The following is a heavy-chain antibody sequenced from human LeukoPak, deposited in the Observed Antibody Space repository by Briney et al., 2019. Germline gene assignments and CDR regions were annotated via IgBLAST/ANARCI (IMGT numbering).Heavy chain of an antibody. CDR1: GFTFSSYW. CDR3: ARVSEGYCSGGSCYYT. J-gene: IGHJ5*02. CDR2: IKQDGSEK. Sequence: GGSLRLSCAAPGFTFSSYWMSWVRQAPGKGLEWVANIKQDGSEKYYVDSVKGRFTISRDNAKNSLYLQMNSLRAEDTAVYYCARVSEGYCSGGSCYYTWGQGTLVTVSS. D-gene: IGHD2-15*01. V-gene: IGHV3-7*01.